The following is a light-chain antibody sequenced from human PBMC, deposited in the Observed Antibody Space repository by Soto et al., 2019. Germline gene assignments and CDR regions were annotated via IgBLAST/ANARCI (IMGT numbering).Light chain of an antibody. CDR3: QQRSDWPIT. CDR1: QSVTNSY. CDR2: GIS. V-gene: IGKV3D-20*02. Sequence: DIVMTQSPGTLSLFPGERATLSCRASQSVTNSYLAWYQQKPGQAPRPLIYGISNRATGIPDRFSGSGSGTDFTLTISRLEPEDFAVYYCQQRSDWPITFGQGTRLEIK. J-gene: IGKJ5*01.